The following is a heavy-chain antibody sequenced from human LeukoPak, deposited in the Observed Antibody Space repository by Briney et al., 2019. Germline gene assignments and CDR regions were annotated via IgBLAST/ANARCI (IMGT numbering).Heavy chain of an antibody. D-gene: IGHD6-6*01. Sequence: GGSLRLSCAASGFTFSSYGMHWVRQAPGKGLEWVAVISYDGSNKYYADSVKGRFTISRDNSKNTLYLQMNSLRAEDTAVYYCAKVGLEYSSSSNGYWGQGTLVTVSS. CDR1: GFTFSSYG. CDR3: AKVGLEYSSSSNGY. J-gene: IGHJ4*02. V-gene: IGHV3-30*18. CDR2: ISYDGSNK.